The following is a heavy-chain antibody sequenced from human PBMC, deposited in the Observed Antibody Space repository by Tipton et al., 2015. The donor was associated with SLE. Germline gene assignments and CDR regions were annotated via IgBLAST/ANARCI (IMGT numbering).Heavy chain of an antibody. D-gene: IGHD1-1*01. Sequence: SLRLSCAASGFIFSSYAMSWVRQAPGKGLEWVSIIYSGDSSTDYADSVKGRFTISRDNSKGTLYLQMISLRAEDTAVYYCARDPSGSGPDFDYWGQGTLVTVSS. CDR3: ARDPSGSGPDFDY. CDR1: GFIFSSYA. CDR2: IYSGDSST. V-gene: IGHV3-23*03. J-gene: IGHJ4*02.